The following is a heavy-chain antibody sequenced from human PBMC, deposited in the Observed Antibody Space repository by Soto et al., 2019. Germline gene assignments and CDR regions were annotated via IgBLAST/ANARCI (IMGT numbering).Heavy chain of an antibody. CDR1: GFTFSSYA. CDR2: IGGSGGST. D-gene: IGHD6-19*01. J-gene: IGHJ4*02. Sequence: GGSLRLCCGASGFTFSSYAMGGVRQAAGKGLEWVEAIGGSGGSTYNADSVKRRLTISRDNSKNTLYLQMYSLRAEDTAVSYCAKLVSSDSDNWGQGTLVTVSS. CDR3: AKLVSSDSDN. V-gene: IGHV3-23*01.